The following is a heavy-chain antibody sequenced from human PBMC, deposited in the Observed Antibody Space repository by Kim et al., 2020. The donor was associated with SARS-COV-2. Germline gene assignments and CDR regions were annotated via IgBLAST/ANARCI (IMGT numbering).Heavy chain of an antibody. D-gene: IGHD2-2*01. V-gene: IGHV3-30*04. CDR1: GFTFSSYA. J-gene: IGHJ4*02. CDR3: ARGGKGYCSSTSCYADILFLDY. Sequence: GGSLRLSCAASGFTFSSYAMHWVRQAPGKGLEWVAVISYDGSNKYYADSVKGRFTISRDNSKNTLYLQMNSLRAEDTAVYYCARGGKGYCSSTSCYADILFLDYWGQGTLVTVSS. CDR2: ISYDGSNK.